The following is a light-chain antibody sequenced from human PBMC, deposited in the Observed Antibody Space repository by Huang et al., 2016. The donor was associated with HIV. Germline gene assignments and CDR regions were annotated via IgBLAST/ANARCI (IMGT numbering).Light chain of an antibody. CDR1: QSVSSTY. CDR2: CAS. V-gene: IGKV3-20*01. J-gene: IGKJ1*01. CDR3: QQYRSSPWT. Sequence: EIVLTQSPGTLSLSPGERATLSCRASQSVSSTYLAWYKQKPGQAPRLLIYCASNRATGSPYRFSGGWSGTDFTLTITRLEPEDFAVYYCQQYRSSPWTFGQGTKVE.